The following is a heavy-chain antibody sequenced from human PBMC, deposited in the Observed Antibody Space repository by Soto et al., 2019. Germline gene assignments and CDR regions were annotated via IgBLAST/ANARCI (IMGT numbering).Heavy chain of an antibody. CDR2: ISSSSSTI. CDR3: ARVGSYYDFWSGYRTGYGMDV. Sequence: PGGSLRLSCAASGFTFSSYSMNWVRQAPGKGLEWVSYISSSSSTIYYADSVKGRFTISRDNAKNSLYLQMNSLRDEDTAVYYCARVGSYYDFWSGYRTGYGMDVWGQGTTVTVSS. J-gene: IGHJ6*02. V-gene: IGHV3-48*02. CDR1: GFTFSSYS. D-gene: IGHD3-3*01.